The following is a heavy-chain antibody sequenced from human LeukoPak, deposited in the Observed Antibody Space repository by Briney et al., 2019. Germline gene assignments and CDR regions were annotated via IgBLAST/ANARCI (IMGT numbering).Heavy chain of an antibody. CDR1: GGSIGASINSPNW. CDR2: IYHSGST. CDR3: AREQGIVIVVGIEY. D-gene: IGHD3-22*01. Sequence: SGTLSLTCAVSGGSIGASINSPNWWTWVRQSPGKGLEWIGEIYHSGSTNYNPSLESRVTMSVDKSKNQFSLRLSSVTAADTAVYYCAREQGIVIVVGIEYWGQGTLVTVSS. J-gene: IGHJ4*02. V-gene: IGHV4-4*02.